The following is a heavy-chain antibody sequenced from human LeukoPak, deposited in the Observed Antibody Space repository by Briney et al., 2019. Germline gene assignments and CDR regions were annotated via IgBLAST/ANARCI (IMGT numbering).Heavy chain of an antibody. V-gene: IGHV3-23*01. J-gene: IGHJ4*02. CDR1: GFTFSSYA. Sequence: WGSLRLSCAASGFTFSSYARSWVRQAPGKGLEWVSYISCSGGSTYYADSVKGRFTISRDNSKNTLYLQMNSLKTEDTAVYYCTTDEILWFGEYDATLAIDYWGQGTLVTVSS. D-gene: IGHD3-10*01. CDR3: TTDEILWFGEYDATLAIDY. CDR2: ISCSGGST.